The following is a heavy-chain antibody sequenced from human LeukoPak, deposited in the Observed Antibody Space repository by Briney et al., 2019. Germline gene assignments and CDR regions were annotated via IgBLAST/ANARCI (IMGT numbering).Heavy chain of an antibody. CDR1: GYTFTGYY. CDR3: ASWGPGGATEGIDY. Sequence: ASVKVSCKASGYTFTGYYMHWVRQAPGRGLEWMGWINPNSGGTNYAQKFQGRVTMTRDTSISTAYMELSRLRSDDTAVYYCASWGPGGATEGIDYWGQGTLVTVSS. CDR2: INPNSGGT. D-gene: IGHD1-26*01. J-gene: IGHJ4*02. V-gene: IGHV1-2*02.